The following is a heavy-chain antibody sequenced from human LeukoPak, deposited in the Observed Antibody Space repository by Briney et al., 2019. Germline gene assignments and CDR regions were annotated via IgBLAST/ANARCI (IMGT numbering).Heavy chain of an antibody. V-gene: IGHV3-11*04. CDR3: ARASQWLPTDY. D-gene: IGHD6-19*01. CDR2: ISSSGGSI. CDR1: GFTFSDYY. Sequence: GGSLRLSCAASGFTFSDYYMSWIRQAPGKGLEWVSYISSSGGSIYYADSVKGRFTISRDNDKNSLYLQMNSLRAEDTAVYYCARASQWLPTDYWGQGTLVTVSS. J-gene: IGHJ4*02.